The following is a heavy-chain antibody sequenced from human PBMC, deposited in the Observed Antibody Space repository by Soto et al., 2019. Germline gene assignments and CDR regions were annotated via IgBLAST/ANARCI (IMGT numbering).Heavy chain of an antibody. CDR1: GYTFTGYY. V-gene: IGHV1-2*02. CDR3: ARVHDYGPAAFDY. CDR2: INPNSGGT. D-gene: IGHD4-17*01. Sequence: QVQLVQSGAEVKKPGASVKVSCKAPGYTFTGYYMHWVRQAPGQGLEWMVWINPNSGGTNYAQKFQGRVTMTRDTSIITAYMEMSRLRSEDTAVYYCARVHDYGPAAFDYWGQGTLVTVSS. J-gene: IGHJ4*02.